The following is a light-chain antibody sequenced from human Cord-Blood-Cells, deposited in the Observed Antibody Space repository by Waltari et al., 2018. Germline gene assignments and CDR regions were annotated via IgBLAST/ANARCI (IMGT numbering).Light chain of an antibody. CDR2: GAS. CDR3: QQYGSSLYT. J-gene: IGKJ2*01. CDR1: QSVTSSY. V-gene: IGKV3-20*01. Sequence: TQSPGTLSLSPGERATLPRRASQSVTSSYLAWYQQKPGQAPRLLIYGASSRDTGIPDRFSGSGSGTDFTLTISSLEPEDFAVYYCQQYGSSLYTFGQGTKLDIK.